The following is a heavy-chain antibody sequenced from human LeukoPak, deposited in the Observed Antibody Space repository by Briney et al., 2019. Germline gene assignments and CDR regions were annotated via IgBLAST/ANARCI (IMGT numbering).Heavy chain of an antibody. CDR1: GGSISSYY. CDR2: IYYSGST. J-gene: IGHJ4*02. Sequence: SETLSLTCTVSGGSISSYYWSWIRQPPGKGLEWIGYIYYSGSTNYNPPLKSRVTISVDTSKNQFSLKLSSVTAADTAVYYCARHVGTATTPLDYWGQGTLVTVSS. D-gene: IGHD4-17*01. CDR3: ARHVGTATTPLDY. V-gene: IGHV4-59*08.